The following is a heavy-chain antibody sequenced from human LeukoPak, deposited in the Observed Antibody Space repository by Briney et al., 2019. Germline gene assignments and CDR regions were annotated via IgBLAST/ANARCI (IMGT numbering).Heavy chain of an antibody. CDR1: GYTFTSYG. J-gene: IGHJ4*02. CDR3: ARNVLLWFGELLFYFDY. V-gene: IGHV1-18*01. D-gene: IGHD3-10*01. CDR2: ISAYNGNT. Sequence: ASVKVSCKASGYTFTSYGISWVRQAPGQGLEWMGWISAYNGNTNYAQKLQGRVTMTTDTSTSTAYMELRSLRSDDTAVYYCARNVLLWFGELLFYFDYWGQGTLVTVSS.